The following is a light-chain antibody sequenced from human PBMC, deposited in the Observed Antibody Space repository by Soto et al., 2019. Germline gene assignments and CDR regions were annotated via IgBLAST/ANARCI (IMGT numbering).Light chain of an antibody. V-gene: IGKV3D-15*01. CDR2: GAS. CDR1: QSVTSN. CDR3: QQYKNWPRT. J-gene: IGKJ1*01. Sequence: EIVMTQSPATLSVSPGQRATLSCRASQSVTSNLAWYQQKPGQAPRLLIYGASSRATGTPDRFSGSGSGTDFTLTISSLESEDFAVYYCQQYKNWPRTFGQGTKVEIK.